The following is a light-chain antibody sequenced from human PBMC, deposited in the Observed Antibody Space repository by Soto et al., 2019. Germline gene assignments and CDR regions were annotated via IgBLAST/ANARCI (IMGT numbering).Light chain of an antibody. J-gene: IGLJ2*01. CDR3: QVWDSGSNHVV. CDR2: GNR. CDR1: NSNLGAGYD. V-gene: IGLV1-40*01. Sequence: QLVLTQPPSVSGAPGQRFTISCTGTNSNLGAGYDVHWYQQLPGAAPKLVIFGNRNRPSGVPERFSGSNSGNTATLTITRVEDGDWADYFCQVWDSGSNHVVFGGGTKLTVL.